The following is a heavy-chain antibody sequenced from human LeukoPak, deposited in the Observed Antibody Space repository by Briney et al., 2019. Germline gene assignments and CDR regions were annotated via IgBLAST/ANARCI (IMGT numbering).Heavy chain of an antibody. Sequence: SETLSLTCTVSGGSISSYYWSWIRQPPGKGLEWIGYIYYSGSTNYNPSLKSRVTISVDTSKNQFSLKLSSVTAADTAVYYCAGENRRRDDYVWGSYPWGQGTLVTVSS. J-gene: IGHJ5*02. D-gene: IGHD3-16*01. CDR2: IYYSGST. V-gene: IGHV4-59*01. CDR3: AGENRRRDDYVWGSYP. CDR1: GGSISSYY.